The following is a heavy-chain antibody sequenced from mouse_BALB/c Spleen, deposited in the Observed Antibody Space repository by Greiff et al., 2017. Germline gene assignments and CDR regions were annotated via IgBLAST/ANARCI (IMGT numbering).Heavy chain of an antibody. Sequence: DVHLVESGGGLVKPGGSLKLSCAASGFTFSSYTMSWVRQTPEKRLEWVATISSGGSYTYYPDSVKGRFTISRDNAKNTLYLQMSSLKSEDTAMYYCTREDDGYLFFDYWGQGTTLTVSS. V-gene: IGHV5-6-4*01. D-gene: IGHD2-3*01. J-gene: IGHJ2*01. CDR3: TREDDGYLFFDY. CDR2: ISSGGSYT. CDR1: GFTFSSYT.